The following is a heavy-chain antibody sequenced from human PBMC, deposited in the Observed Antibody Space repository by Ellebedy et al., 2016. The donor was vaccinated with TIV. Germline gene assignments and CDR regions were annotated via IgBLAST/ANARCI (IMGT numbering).Heavy chain of an antibody. CDR1: GGSFSGYY. Sequence: SETLSLTXAVYGGSFSGYYWSWIRQPPGKGLEWIGEINHSGSTNYNPSLKSRVTISVDTSKNQFSLKLSSVTAADTAVYYCARGSMIVVVITISRTFDYWGQGTLVTVSS. J-gene: IGHJ4*02. V-gene: IGHV4-34*01. CDR2: INHSGST. CDR3: ARGSMIVVVITISRTFDY. D-gene: IGHD3-22*01.